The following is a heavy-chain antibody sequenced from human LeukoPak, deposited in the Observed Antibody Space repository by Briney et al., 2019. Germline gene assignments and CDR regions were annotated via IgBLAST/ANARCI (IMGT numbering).Heavy chain of an antibody. D-gene: IGHD6-13*01. V-gene: IGHV4-31*03. CDR1: GASISSGGYY. CDR2: IFDSGNI. J-gene: IGHJ4*02. Sequence: SETLSLTCTVSGASISSGGYYWTWIRQHPEKGLEWIGYIFDSGNIYYNPSLKSRLTISVDTSENQFSLKLTSVTAADTAIYYCASSYSNSWYDYWGQGILVTVSS. CDR3: ASSYSNSWYDY.